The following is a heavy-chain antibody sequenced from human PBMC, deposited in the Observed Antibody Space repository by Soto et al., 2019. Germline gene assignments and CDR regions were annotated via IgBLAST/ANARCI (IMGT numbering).Heavy chain of an antibody. V-gene: IGHV4-31*11. CDR2: IYYSGST. D-gene: IGHD6-6*01. CDR1: GGSFSGYY. J-gene: IGHJ6*02. CDR3: ARDSLPSSIAARPYYYGMDV. Sequence: SETLSLTCAVYGGSFSGYYWSWIRQHPGKGLEWIGYIYYSGSTYYNPSLKSRVTISVDTSKNQFSLKLSSVTAADTAVYYCARDSLPSSIAARPYYYGMDVWGQGTTVTVSS.